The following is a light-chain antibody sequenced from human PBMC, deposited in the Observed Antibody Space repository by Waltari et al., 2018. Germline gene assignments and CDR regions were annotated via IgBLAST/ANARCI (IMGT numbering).Light chain of an antibody. CDR2: EGS. V-gene: IGLV2-23*01. CDR3: CSYAGSSTLVV. Sequence: QSTLTQPASVSGSPGQSITISCTGTSSDVGSYNLVSWYQQHSGKAPKLMIYEGSKRPSGVSNRFAGSKSGNTGSLTISGRQAEDEADYYCCSYAGSSTLVVFGGGTKLTVL. J-gene: IGLJ2*01. CDR1: SSDVGSYNL.